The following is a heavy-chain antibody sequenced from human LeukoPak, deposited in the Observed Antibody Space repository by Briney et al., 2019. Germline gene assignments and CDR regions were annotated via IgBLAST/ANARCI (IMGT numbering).Heavy chain of an antibody. CDR1: GFTVSSNY. CDR2: IYSGGST. J-gene: IGHJ6*02. V-gene: IGHV3-66*01. CDR3: ARGQIYYSEGMDV. Sequence: GGSLRLSCAASGFTVSSNYMSWVRQAPGKGLEWVSVIYSGGSTYYADSVKGRFTISRDNSKDTLYLQMNSLRAEDTAVYYCARGQIYYSEGMDVWGQGTTVTVSS. D-gene: IGHD3-10*01.